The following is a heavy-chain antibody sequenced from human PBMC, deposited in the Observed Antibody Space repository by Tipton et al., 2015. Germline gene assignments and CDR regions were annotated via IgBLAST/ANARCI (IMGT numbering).Heavy chain of an antibody. Sequence: TLSLTCTVSGASISSITYYWAWIRQPPGKCLEWIGSLYYGGSTYNPSLKSRVTISADKSKNQISLKLTSVTAADTAVYYCARAPSDYDIWSGTFDYWGQGNLVTVSS. V-gene: IGHV4-39*01. D-gene: IGHD3-3*01. CDR2: LYYGGST. CDR1: GASISSITYY. J-gene: IGHJ4*02. CDR3: ARAPSDYDIWSGTFDY.